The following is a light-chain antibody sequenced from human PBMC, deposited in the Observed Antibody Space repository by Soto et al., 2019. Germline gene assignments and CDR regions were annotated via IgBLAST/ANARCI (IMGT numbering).Light chain of an antibody. V-gene: IGKV3-15*01. CDR3: QQYNNWPPLT. CDR2: GAS. Sequence: EIVLTQSPGTLSLSPGERATLSCRASQSVSNSYLAWYQQKPGQAPRLLIYGASTRATGIPARFSGSGSGTEFTLTISSLQSEDFAVYYCQQYNNWPPLTFGGGTKVDI. J-gene: IGKJ4*01. CDR1: QSVSNSY.